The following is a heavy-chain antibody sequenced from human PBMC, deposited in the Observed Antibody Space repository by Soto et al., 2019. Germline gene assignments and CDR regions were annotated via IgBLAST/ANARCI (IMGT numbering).Heavy chain of an antibody. CDR3: ARVFRIQLWLRDYYYYGMDV. Sequence: GASVKVTCKASGYTFTSCGISWVRQAPGQGLEWMGWSSAYNGNTNYAQKLQGRVTMTTDTSTSTAYLELRSLRSDDTAVYYCARVFRIQLWLRDYYYYGMDVWGQGTTVTVS. CDR2: SSAYNGNT. D-gene: IGHD5-18*01. CDR1: GYTFTSCG. J-gene: IGHJ6*02. V-gene: IGHV1-18*01.